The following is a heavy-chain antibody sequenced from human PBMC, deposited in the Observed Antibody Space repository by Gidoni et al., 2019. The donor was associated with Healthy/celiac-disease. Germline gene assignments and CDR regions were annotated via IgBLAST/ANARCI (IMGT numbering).Heavy chain of an antibody. CDR3: ARDRGDGVVPAASDPSWFDP. V-gene: IGHV1-3*01. CDR2: INAGNGNT. D-gene: IGHD2-2*01. J-gene: IGHJ5*02. CDR1: GYTFTSYA. Sequence: QVQLVQSGAEVKKPGASVKVSCKASGYTFTSYAMHWVRQAPGQRLEWMGWINAGNGNTKYSQKFQGRVTITRDTSASTAYMELSSLRSEDTAVYYCARDRGDGVVPAASDPSWFDPWGQGTLVTVSS.